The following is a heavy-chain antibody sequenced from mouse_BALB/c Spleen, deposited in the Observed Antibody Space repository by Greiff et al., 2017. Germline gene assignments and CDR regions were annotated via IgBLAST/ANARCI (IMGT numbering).Heavy chain of an antibody. Sequence: QVQLQQSGAELVRPGTSVKVSCKASGYAFTNYLIEWVKQRPGQGLEWIGVINPGSGGTNYNEKFKGKATLTADKSSSTAYMQLSSLTSDDSAVYFCARSSSFLAWFAYWGQGTLVTVSA. CDR2: INPGSGGT. D-gene: IGHD1-1*01. V-gene: IGHV1-54*01. CDR1: GYAFTNYL. J-gene: IGHJ3*01. CDR3: ARSSSFLAWFAY.